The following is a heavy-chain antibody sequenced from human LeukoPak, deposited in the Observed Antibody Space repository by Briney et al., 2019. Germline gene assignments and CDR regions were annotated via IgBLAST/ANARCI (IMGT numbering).Heavy chain of an antibody. V-gene: IGHV3-64*01. CDR1: GFTFSSYA. CDR2: ISSNGGST. CDR3: ARDQGYSSGWYGTHFDY. Sequence: GGSLRLSCAASGFTFSSYAMHWVRQAPGKGLEYVSAISSNGGSTYYANSVKGRSTISRDNSKNTLYLQMGSLRAEDMAVYYCARDQGYSSGWYGTHFDYWGQGTLVTVSS. D-gene: IGHD6-19*01. J-gene: IGHJ4*02.